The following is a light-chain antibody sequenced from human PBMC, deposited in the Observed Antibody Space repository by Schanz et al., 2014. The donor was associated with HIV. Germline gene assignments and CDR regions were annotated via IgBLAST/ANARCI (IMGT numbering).Light chain of an antibody. J-gene: IGKJ1*01. CDR3: QQYGSSPPT. V-gene: IGKV3-15*01. CDR2: GAF. Sequence: EIVLTQSPGTLSLSPGEGATLSCRTSLSVDSNLAWYQHKPGQAPRLLIYGAFTRATGIPVRFSGRGSGTEFTLTISGLQSEDFALYYCQQYGSSPPTFGQGTTVEIK. CDR1: LSVDSN.